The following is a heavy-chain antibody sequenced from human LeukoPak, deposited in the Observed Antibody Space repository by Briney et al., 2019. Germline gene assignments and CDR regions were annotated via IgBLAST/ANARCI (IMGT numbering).Heavy chain of an antibody. V-gene: IGHV4-30-4*01. Sequence: SQTLSLTCTVSGGSISSGDYYWSWIRQPPGKGLEWIGYIYYSGSTYYNPSLKSRVTISVDTSKNQFSLKLSSVTAADTAVYYCARGGQYQLLLFDYWGQGTLVTVSS. CDR1: GGSISSGDYY. J-gene: IGHJ4*02. CDR2: IYYSGST. D-gene: IGHD2-2*01. CDR3: ARGGQYQLLLFDY.